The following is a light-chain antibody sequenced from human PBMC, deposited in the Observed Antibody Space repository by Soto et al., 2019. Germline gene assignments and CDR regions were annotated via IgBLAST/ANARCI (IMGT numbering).Light chain of an antibody. CDR1: QSVSSN. CDR3: QQYNNWPPLP. V-gene: IGKV3-15*01. J-gene: IGKJ4*01. Sequence: EIVMTQSPATLSVSPGERATLSCRASQSVSSNLAWYQQKPGQAPRLLIYGASTRATGIPARFSGSGSGTEFPLTISSLQFEDFAVYYCQQYNNWPPLPFGGGTKVEIK. CDR2: GAS.